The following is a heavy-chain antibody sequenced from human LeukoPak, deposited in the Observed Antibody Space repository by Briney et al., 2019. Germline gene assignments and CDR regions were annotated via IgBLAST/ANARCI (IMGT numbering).Heavy chain of an antibody. J-gene: IGHJ3*02. D-gene: IGHD3-10*01. CDR3: ARAVGYGAASYGFDI. Sequence: PGGSLRLSCAASDFTFTTYVMHWVRQAPGEGLVWVSRILRDGTGTDYADSVKGRFAISRDSAKNTLYLQMNSLRAEDTAVYYCARAVGYGAASYGFDIWGQGTMVTVSS. CDR1: DFTFTTYV. V-gene: IGHV3-74*01. CDR2: ILRDGTGT.